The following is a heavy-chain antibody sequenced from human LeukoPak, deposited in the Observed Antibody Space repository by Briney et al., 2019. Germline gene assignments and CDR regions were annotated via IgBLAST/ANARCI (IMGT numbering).Heavy chain of an antibody. CDR3: ARELALGLLWFGDDAFDI. CDR2: ISYDGSNK. D-gene: IGHD3-10*01. V-gene: IGHV3-30*04. J-gene: IGHJ3*02. CDR1: GFTFSSYA. Sequence: GGSLRLSCAASGFTFSSYAMHWVRQAPGKGLEWVAVISYDGSNKYYADSAKGRFTISRDNSKNTLYLQMNSLRAEDTAVYYCARELALGLLWFGDDAFDIWGQGTMVTVSS.